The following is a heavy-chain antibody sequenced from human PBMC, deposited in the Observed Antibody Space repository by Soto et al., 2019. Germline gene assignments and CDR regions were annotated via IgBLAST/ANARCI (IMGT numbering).Heavy chain of an antibody. D-gene: IGHD2-2*01. CDR2: IIPIFRTA. J-gene: IGHJ6*02. V-gene: IGHV1-69*12. CDR1: GGTFSTYT. CDR3: ARRYCISTSCHYYGMDV. Sequence: QVQLVQSGAEVKKPGSSVKVSCKASGGTFSTYTVSWVRQAPGQGLEWMGGIIPIFRTANYAQKFQGRVTVTADESTSTPYMELSSLRSEDTAVYYCARRYCISTSCHYYGMDVWGQGTTVTVSS.